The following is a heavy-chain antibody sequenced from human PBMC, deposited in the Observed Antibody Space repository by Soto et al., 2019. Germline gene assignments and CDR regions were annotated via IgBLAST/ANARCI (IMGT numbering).Heavy chain of an antibody. V-gene: IGHV3-30-3*01. CDR1: GFTFSSYA. CDR3: ASLGNTYCYGSGSFRNWFDP. Sequence: QVQLVESGGGVVQPGRSLRLSCAASGFTFSSYAMHWVRQAPGKGLERVAVISYDGSNKYYADSVKGRFTISRDNSKTTLYLQMNSLRAEDTAVYYCASLGNTYCYGSGSFRNWFDPWGQGTLVTVSS. CDR2: ISYDGSNK. J-gene: IGHJ5*02. D-gene: IGHD3-10*01.